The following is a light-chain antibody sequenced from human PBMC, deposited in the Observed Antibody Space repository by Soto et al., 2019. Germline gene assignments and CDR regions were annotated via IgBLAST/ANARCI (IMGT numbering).Light chain of an antibody. CDR1: DIGSKS. CDR2: YDS. V-gene: IGLV3-21*01. Sequence: SYELPQPPSVSGAPGKRASVACGGRDIGSKSVNWDQKKSGQAHVLVMYYDSDRPSGSPERFSGSNSGNTATLTISRVEAGDEADYYCLVWDSSSGHVVFGGGTQVTVL. CDR3: LVWDSSSGHVV. J-gene: IGLJ3*02.